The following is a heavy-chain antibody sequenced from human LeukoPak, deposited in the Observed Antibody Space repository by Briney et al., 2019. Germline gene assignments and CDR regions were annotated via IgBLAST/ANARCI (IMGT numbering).Heavy chain of an antibody. D-gene: IGHD3-10*01. CDR3: ARKSASGNYPLDY. V-gene: IGHV3-30*02. CDR1: GFTFSSYG. J-gene: IGHJ4*02. CDR2: IRYDGSNK. Sequence: GGSLRLSCAASGFTFSSYGMHWVRQAPGKGLEWVAFIRYDGSNKYYADSVKGRFTISRDNSKNTLYLQMNSLRAEDTAVYYCARKSASGNYPLDYWGQGTLVTVSS.